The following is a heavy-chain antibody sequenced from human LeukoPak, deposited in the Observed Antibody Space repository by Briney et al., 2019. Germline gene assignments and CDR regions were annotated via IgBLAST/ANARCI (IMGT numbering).Heavy chain of an antibody. V-gene: IGHV3-21*01. CDR3: ARATDYYDSSGYPY. Sequence: PGGSLRLSCAASGFTFSSYSINWVRQAPGKGLEWVSSISSSSSYIYYADSVKGRFTISRDNAKNSLYLQMNSLRAEGTAVYYCARATDYYDSSGYPYWGQGTLVTVSS. CDR1: GFTFSSYS. D-gene: IGHD3-22*01. J-gene: IGHJ4*02. CDR2: ISSSSSYI.